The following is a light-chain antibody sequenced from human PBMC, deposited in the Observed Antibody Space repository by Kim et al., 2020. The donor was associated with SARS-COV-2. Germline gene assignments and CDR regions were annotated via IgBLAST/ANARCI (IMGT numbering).Light chain of an antibody. CDR2: DVR. CDR1: SSDVGGYDY. CDR3: CSYAGSYTWV. V-gene: IGLV2-11*01. Sequence: QSALTQPRSVSGSPGQSVTISCTGTSSDVGGYDYVSWYQQHPGKAPKLMIYDVRMRPSGVPDRFSGSKSGNTASLTISGLQAEDEAGYYCCSYAGSYTWVFGGGTKVTVL. J-gene: IGLJ3*02.